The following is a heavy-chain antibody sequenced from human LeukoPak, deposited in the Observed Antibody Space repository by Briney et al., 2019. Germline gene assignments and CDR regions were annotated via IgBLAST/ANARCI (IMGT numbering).Heavy chain of an antibody. V-gene: IGHV1-69*06. CDR1: GGTFSSYA. Sequence: GASVKVSCKASGGTFSSYAISWVRQAPGQGLEWMGGIIPIFGTANYAQKFQGRVTITADKSTSTAYMELSSLRSEDTAVYYCASSIAARPNCFDYWGQGTLVTVSS. J-gene: IGHJ4*02. CDR2: IIPIFGTA. CDR3: ASSIAARPNCFDY. D-gene: IGHD6-6*01.